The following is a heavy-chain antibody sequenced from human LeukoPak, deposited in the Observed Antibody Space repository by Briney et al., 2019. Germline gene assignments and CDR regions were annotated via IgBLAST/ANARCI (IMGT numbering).Heavy chain of an antibody. Sequence: GGSLRLSCAASGFTFGSYSMNWVRQAPGKGLEWVSSISSSSSYIYYADSVKGRFTISRDNAKNSLYLQMNSLRAEDTAVYYCARALNRVPTAIDYWGQGTLVTVSS. V-gene: IGHV3-21*01. D-gene: IGHD5-18*01. CDR3: ARALNRVPTAIDY. CDR1: GFTFGSYS. CDR2: ISSSSSYI. J-gene: IGHJ4*02.